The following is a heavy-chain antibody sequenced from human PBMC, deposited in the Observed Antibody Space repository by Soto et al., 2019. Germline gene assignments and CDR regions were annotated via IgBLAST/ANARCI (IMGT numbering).Heavy chain of an antibody. CDR1: GFTFSSYG. J-gene: IGHJ3*02. V-gene: IGHV3-30*03. Sequence: QVQLVESGGGVVQPGRSLRLSCAASGFTFSSYGMHWVRQAPGKGLEWVAVISYDGRNKYYADSVKGRFTISRDNSKNTLNLQMNSLRAEDTAVYYCAGDRGSSGWYDAFDIWGQGTMVTDSS. CDR2: ISYDGRNK. D-gene: IGHD6-19*01. CDR3: AGDRGSSGWYDAFDI.